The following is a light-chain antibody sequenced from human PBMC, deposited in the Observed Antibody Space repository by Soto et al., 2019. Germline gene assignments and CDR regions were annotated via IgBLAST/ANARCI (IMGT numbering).Light chain of an antibody. Sequence: DIQMTQSPSTLSASVGDRVISTCRASQSISSWLAWYQQKPGKAPKFLIYDASSLESGVPSRFSGSGSGTEFTLTISSLQPDDFATYYCQQYNSYSFTFGPGTKVDIK. CDR1: QSISSW. V-gene: IGKV1-5*01. J-gene: IGKJ3*01. CDR3: QQYNSYSFT. CDR2: DAS.